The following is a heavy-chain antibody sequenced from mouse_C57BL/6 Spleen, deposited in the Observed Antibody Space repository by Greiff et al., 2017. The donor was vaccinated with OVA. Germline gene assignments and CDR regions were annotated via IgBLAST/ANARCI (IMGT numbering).Heavy chain of an antibody. CDR2: IRNKANNHAT. Sequence: EVQRVESGGGLVQPGGSMKLSCAASGFTFSDAWMDWVRQSPEKGLEWVAEIRNKANNHATYYAESVKGRFTISRDDSKSSVYLQMNSLRAEDTGIYYCTRRRTGWYFDVWGTGTTVTVSS. CDR3: TRRRTGWYFDV. D-gene: IGHD4-1*01. J-gene: IGHJ1*03. CDR1: GFTFSDAW. V-gene: IGHV6-6*01.